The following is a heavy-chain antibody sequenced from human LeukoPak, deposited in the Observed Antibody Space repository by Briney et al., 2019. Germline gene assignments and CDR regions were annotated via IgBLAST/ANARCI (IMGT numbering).Heavy chain of an antibody. J-gene: IGHJ4*02. CDR2: LTWNSGSL. CDR3: AKGDESSAYFRYFDS. Sequence: ARSLRLSCVASGFTFDNYAMHWVRHPPAKGMEWVSSLTWNSGSLVYANSVKGRFTISRDNAKNSLYLQMNSLRVEDTAFYYCAKGDESSAYFRYFDSWGQGTLVTVSS. D-gene: IGHD3-22*01. V-gene: IGHV3-9*01. CDR1: GFTFDNYA.